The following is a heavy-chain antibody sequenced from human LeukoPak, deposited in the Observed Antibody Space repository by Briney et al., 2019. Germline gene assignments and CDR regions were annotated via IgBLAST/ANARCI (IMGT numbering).Heavy chain of an antibody. V-gene: IGHV1-8*03. J-gene: IGHJ4*02. Sequence: GASVKVSCKASGGTFSSYAISWVRQAPGQGLEWMGWMNPNSGNTGYAQKFQGRVTITRNTSISTAYMELSSLRSEDTAVYYCARGEGSSYPYWGQGTLVTVSS. D-gene: IGHD6-6*01. CDR1: GGTFSSYA. CDR3: ARGEGSSYPY. CDR2: MNPNSGNT.